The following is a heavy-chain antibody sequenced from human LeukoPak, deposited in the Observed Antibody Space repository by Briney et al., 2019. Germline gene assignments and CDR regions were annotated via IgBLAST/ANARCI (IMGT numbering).Heavy chain of an antibody. Sequence: GGSLRLSCAASGFTVSSNYMSWVRQAPGKGLEWVSVIYSGGSTYYADSVKGRFTISRDNSKNTLYLQMNSLRAEDTAVYYCARARDYYGSGSRTNYYWGQGTLVTVSS. D-gene: IGHD3-10*01. J-gene: IGHJ4*02. CDR1: GFTVSSNY. CDR2: IYSGGST. CDR3: ARARDYYGSGSRTNYY. V-gene: IGHV3-66*01.